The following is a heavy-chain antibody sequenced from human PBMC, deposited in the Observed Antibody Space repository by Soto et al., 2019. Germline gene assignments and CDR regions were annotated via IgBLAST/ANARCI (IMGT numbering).Heavy chain of an antibody. J-gene: IGHJ6*02. CDR2: ISSSSSYI. D-gene: IGHD3-16*01. CDR1: GFTFSSYS. CDR3: ARDFGTRRAIYYYYGMDV. V-gene: IGHV3-21*01. Sequence: GGSLRLSCAASGFTFSSYSMNWVRQAPGKGLEWVSSISSSSSYIYYADSVKGRFTISRDNAKNSLYLQMNSLRAEDTAVYYCARDFGTRRAIYYYYGMDVWGQGTTVTVSS.